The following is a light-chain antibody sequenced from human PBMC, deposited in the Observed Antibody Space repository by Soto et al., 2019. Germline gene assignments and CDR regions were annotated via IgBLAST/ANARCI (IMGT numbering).Light chain of an antibody. CDR1: QSISSW. Sequence: DIQMTQSPSTLSASVGDRVTITCRASQSISSWLAWYQQKPGEAPKLLIYEGSTLARGVPSRFGGSGSGTEFTLTISSLQPDDFATFYCQQYNTYSRPFGQGTKVEV. CDR3: QQYNTYSRP. J-gene: IGKJ1*01. CDR2: EGS. V-gene: IGKV1-5*03.